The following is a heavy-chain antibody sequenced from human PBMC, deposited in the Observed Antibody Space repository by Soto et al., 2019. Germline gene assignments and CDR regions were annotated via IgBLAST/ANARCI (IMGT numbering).Heavy chain of an antibody. D-gene: IGHD4-17*01. CDR3: ARDGGTLVGDYENGLDP. CDR2: IFYSGST. CDR1: GVSVSNVNHF. V-gene: IGHV4-61*01. J-gene: IGHJ5*02. Sequence: SETLSLTCTVSGVSVSNVNHFWSWIRQPPGKGLEWIGYIFYSGSTKYNLSLKSRVTMSVDTSKNQFSLRLSSVTSADTAVYYCARDGGTLVGDYENGLDPWGQGTLVTVSS.